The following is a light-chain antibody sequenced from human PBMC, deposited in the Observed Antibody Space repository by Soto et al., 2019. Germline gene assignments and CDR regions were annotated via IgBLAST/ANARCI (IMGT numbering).Light chain of an antibody. Sequence: EIVLTQSPATLSLSPGERATLSCRASQSVSNYLAWYQQKPGQAPRLLIHAASIRAPGIPARFSGSGSGTDFTLTISSLEPEDCAVYYCQQRSNWPRTFGQGTKLDIK. CDR2: AAS. CDR1: QSVSNY. J-gene: IGKJ2*01. CDR3: QQRSNWPRT. V-gene: IGKV3-11*01.